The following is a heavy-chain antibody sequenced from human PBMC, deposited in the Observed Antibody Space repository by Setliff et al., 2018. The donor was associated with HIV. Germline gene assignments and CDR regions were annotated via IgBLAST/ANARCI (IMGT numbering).Heavy chain of an antibody. V-gene: IGHV4-59*01. CDR2: IYYSGST. CDR3: ARAEMATIVAFDI. D-gene: IGHD5-12*01. CDR1: DGSFSSDY. J-gene: IGHJ3*02. Sequence: KPSETLSLTCTVSDGSFSSDYWTWIRQTPGKGLEWIGYIYYSGSTKYNPSLTSRVTISVDTSKNHFSLKLTSVTAADTAVYYCARAEMATIVAFDIWGQGTMVTV.